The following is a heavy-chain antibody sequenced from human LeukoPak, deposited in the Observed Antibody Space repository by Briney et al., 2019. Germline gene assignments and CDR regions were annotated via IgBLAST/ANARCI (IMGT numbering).Heavy chain of an antibody. CDR1: GFTFSSYA. Sequence: PGGSLRLSCAASGFTFSSYAMSWVRQAPGKGLEWVSGISGSGGSTYYADSVEGRFTISRDNSKTTLYLQMNSLRAEDTAVYYCAKDRPLNYDSSTSMIDYWGQGTLVTVSS. CDR2: ISGSGGST. D-gene: IGHD3-22*01. CDR3: AKDRPLNYDSSTSMIDY. J-gene: IGHJ4*02. V-gene: IGHV3-23*01.